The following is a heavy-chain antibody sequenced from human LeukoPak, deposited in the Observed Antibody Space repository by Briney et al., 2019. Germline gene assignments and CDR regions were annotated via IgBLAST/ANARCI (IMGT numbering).Heavy chain of an antibody. V-gene: IGHV3-7*01. CDR3: ARDGPQYLDCSSTSCYSDY. CDR1: GFTFSSYW. Sequence: GGSPRLSCAASGFTFSSYWISWVRQAPGKGLEWVANIKQDGSEKYYVDFVKGRFTISRDNAKNSLYLQMNSLRAEDTAVYYCARDGPQYLDCSSTSCYSDYWGQGTLVTVSS. J-gene: IGHJ4*02. CDR2: IKQDGSEK. D-gene: IGHD2-2*01.